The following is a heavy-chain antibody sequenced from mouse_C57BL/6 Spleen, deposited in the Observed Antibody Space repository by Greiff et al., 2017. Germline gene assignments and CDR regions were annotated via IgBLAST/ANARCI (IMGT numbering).Heavy chain of an antibody. Sequence: VQLKESGPGLVALSQSLSITCTVSGFSLTSYGVDWVRQPPGKGLELLGVIWGGGSTNYNSAPMSRLSISKDNSKSQVFVKMNSLQTDYTAMYYWAKRTSGTEAFADWDRESLVTVCA. CDR1: GFSLTSYG. V-gene: IGHV2-9*01. CDR2: IWGGGST. J-gene: IGHJ3*01. CDR3: AKRTSGTEAFAD. D-gene: IGHD3-3*01.